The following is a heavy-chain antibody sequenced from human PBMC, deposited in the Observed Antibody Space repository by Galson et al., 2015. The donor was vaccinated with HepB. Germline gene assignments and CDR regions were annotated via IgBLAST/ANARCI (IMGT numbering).Heavy chain of an antibody. J-gene: IGHJ5*02. V-gene: IGHV3-23*01. CDR2: IGFNGRT. D-gene: IGHD2-2*01. CDR1: GFTFRNYD. Sequence: SLRLSCAASGFTFRNYDMHWVRQAPGKGLEWVSGIGFNGRTKYADSVKGRFTISRDNSMNTVYLQMSSLRAEETAVYYCANVPWGVVVPVAWGQGTLVTVSS. CDR3: ANVPWGVVVPVA.